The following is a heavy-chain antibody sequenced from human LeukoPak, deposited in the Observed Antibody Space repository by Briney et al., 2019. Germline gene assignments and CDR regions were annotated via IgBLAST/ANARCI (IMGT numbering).Heavy chain of an antibody. V-gene: IGHV4-39*01. CDR1: GGSISSSSYY. J-gene: IGHJ4*02. D-gene: IGHD1-26*01. CDR3: ARALWELRVFDY. Sequence: SETLSLTCTVSGGSISSSSYYWGWIRQPPGKGLEWIGSIYYSGSTYYNPSLKSRVTISVDTSKNQFSLKLSSVTAADTAVYYCARALWELRVFDYWGQGTLVTVSS. CDR2: IYYSGST.